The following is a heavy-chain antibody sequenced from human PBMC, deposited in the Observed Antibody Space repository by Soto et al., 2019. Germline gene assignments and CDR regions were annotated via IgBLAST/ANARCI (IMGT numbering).Heavy chain of an antibody. D-gene: IGHD4-17*01. V-gene: IGHV3-30*18. CDR2: ISYDGSIK. Sequence: GGSLRLSCAASGFTFSSYGMHWVRQAPGKGLEWVAVISYDGSIKYYADSVKGRFTISRDNSKNTLYLQMNSLRAEDTAVYYCAKEFRTTVTVSYFDYWGQGTLVTVSS. CDR3: AKEFRTTVTVSYFDY. J-gene: IGHJ4*02. CDR1: GFTFSSYG.